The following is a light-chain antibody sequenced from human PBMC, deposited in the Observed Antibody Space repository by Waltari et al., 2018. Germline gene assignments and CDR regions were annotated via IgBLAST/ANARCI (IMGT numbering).Light chain of an antibody. CDR3: ATWDDRLSAWL. V-gene: IGLV1-47*01. Sequence: QSVLTQPPSASGTPGQRVTISCSASRSNLGRQFVYWFQHLPGPAPKLLIHKNDQRPSGVPDRFSGSKSGTSASLVISGLRSEDEADYFCATWDDRLSAWLFGGGTKLTAL. J-gene: IGLJ3*02. CDR1: RSNLGRQF. CDR2: KND.